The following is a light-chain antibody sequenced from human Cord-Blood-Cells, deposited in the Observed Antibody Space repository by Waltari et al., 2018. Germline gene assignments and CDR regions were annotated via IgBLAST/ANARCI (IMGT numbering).Light chain of an antibody. Sequence: QSVLTQPPSASGTPGQRVTIPCSGSSSNIGSNTVNWYQQLRGTAPKLLIYSNNQRPSGVPHRFSGSKSGTSASLAISGLQAEDEADYYCAAWDDSLNGWVFGGGTKLTVL. J-gene: IGLJ3*02. V-gene: IGLV1-44*01. CDR1: SSNIGSNT. CDR3: AAWDDSLNGWV. CDR2: SNN.